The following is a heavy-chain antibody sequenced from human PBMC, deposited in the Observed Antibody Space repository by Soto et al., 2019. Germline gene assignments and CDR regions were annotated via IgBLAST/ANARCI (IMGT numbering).Heavy chain of an antibody. CDR1: GYSFTDYH. V-gene: IGHV1-2*04. Sequence: GAAVKVSCKASGYSFTDYHIHWVRQAPGQGLEWLGRINPKSGGTSTAQKFQGWVTMTTDTSISTASMELTRLTSDDTAIYYCARGDSTDCSNGVCSFFYNHDMDVWGQGTTVTVSS. CDR3: ARGDSTDCSNGVCSFFYNHDMDV. CDR2: INPKSGGT. D-gene: IGHD2-8*01. J-gene: IGHJ6*02.